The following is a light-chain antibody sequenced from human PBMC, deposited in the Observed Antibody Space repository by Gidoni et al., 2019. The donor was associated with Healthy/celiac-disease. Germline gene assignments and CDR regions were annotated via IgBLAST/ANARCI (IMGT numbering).Light chain of an antibody. V-gene: IGLV3-21*02. CDR1: KIGSKS. Sequence: SYVLTQPPSVSVAPGQPARITCGGNKIGSKSVHWYQQKPGQAPVLVVYDDSDRPSGIPARFSGSNSGNTATLTISRVEAGDEADYYCQVWDSSSDHPGVVFGGGTKLTVL. CDR3: QVWDSSSDHPGVV. J-gene: IGLJ2*01. CDR2: DDS.